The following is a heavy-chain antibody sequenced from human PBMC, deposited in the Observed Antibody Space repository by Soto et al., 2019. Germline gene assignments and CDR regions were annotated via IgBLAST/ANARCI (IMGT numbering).Heavy chain of an antibody. J-gene: IGHJ6*02. CDR2: IVVGSGNT. Sequence: SVKVSCKASGFTFTSSAVQWVRQARGQRLEWIGWIVVGSGNTNYAQKFQERVTITRDMSTSTAYMELSSLRSEDTAVYYCAAVDLHLYYYYGMDVWAQGTTVTVSS. V-gene: IGHV1-58*01. CDR1: GFTFTSSA. CDR3: AAVDLHLYYYYGMDV.